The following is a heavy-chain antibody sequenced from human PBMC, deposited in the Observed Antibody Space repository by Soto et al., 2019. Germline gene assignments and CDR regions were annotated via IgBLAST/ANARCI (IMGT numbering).Heavy chain of an antibody. D-gene: IGHD3-22*01. V-gene: IGHV5-10-1*01. CDR2: LDPADSFT. Sequence: PAESLTIACNVSGYRFTTFWVSWVRQMPEKGLEWMGRLDPADSFTNYSPSFQGHATISVDKSINTAYLQWSSLKASDTAIYYCARHLYDKRNYLDALDDWGQGTMVTVSS. CDR3: ARHLYDKRNYLDALDD. J-gene: IGHJ3*01. CDR1: GYRFTTFW.